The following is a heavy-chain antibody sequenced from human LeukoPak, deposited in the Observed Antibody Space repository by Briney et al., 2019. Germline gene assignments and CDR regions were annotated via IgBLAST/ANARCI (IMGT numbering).Heavy chain of an antibody. CDR2: IIPIFGTA. CDR3: ASPRILTWYYMGFDY. J-gene: IGHJ4*02. D-gene: IGHD3-9*01. Sequence: SVKVSCKASGGTLSSYAISWVRQAPGQGLEWMGGIIPIFGTANYAQKFQGRVTITTDESTSTAYMELSSLRSEDTAVYYCASPRILTWYYMGFDYWGQGTLVTVSS. CDR1: GGTLSSYA. V-gene: IGHV1-69*05.